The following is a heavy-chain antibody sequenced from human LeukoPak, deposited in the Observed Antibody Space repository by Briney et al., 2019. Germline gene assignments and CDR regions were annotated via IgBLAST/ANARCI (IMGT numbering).Heavy chain of an antibody. D-gene: IGHD6-13*01. CDR3: ARDSSSSWKN. J-gene: IGHJ4*02. CDR2: IRYDGSNK. Sequence: PGGSLRLSCAASGFTFTSYGMHWVRQAPGKGLEWVAFIRYDGSNKYYADSVKGRFTISRDNAKNSLYLQMNSLRAEDTAVYYCARDSSSSWKNWGQGTLVTVSS. CDR1: GFTFTSYG. V-gene: IGHV3-30*02.